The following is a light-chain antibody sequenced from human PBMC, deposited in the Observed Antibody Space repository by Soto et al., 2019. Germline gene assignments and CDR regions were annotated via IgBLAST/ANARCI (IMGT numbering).Light chain of an antibody. V-gene: IGKV1-39*01. CDR1: QSISTY. CDR3: LQSYSTLWT. Sequence: DIQMTQSPSSLSASVGDRVAITCRASQSISTYLNWYQQKPGKAPKLLIYAASSLETGVPSRFSGSGSVTDFTLTINSLQPEDFATYFCLQSYSTLWTFGQGTKVDIK. J-gene: IGKJ1*01. CDR2: AAS.